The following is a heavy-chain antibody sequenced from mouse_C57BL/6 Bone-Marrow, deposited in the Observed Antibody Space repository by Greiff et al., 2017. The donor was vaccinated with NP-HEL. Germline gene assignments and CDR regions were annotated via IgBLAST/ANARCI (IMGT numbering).Heavy chain of an antibody. CDR1: GYTFTSYW. V-gene: IGHV1-61*01. CDR3: AIYDYDFAY. Sequence: QVQLQQPGAELVRPGSSVKLSCKASGYTFTSYWMDWVKQRPGQGLEWIGNIYPSDSETHYNQKFKDKATLTGDKSSSTASMQLSSLTSEDSAVYYCAIYDYDFAYWGQGTLVTVSA. CDR2: IYPSDSET. D-gene: IGHD2-4*01. J-gene: IGHJ3*01.